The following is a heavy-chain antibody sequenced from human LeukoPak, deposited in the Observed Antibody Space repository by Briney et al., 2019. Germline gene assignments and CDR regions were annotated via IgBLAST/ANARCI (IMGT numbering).Heavy chain of an antibody. CDR2: IKQDGSEK. CDR3: ARGNFDSSSWYRTYDY. D-gene: IGHD6-13*01. J-gene: IGHJ4*02. Sequence: QPGGSLRLSCAASGFTFSSYRMSWVRQAPGKGLEWVANIKQDGSEKYYVDSVKGRFTISRDNAKNSLYLQMNGLRAEDTAVYYCARGNFDSSSWYRTYDYWGQGTLVTVSS. V-gene: IGHV3-7*01. CDR1: GFTFSSYR.